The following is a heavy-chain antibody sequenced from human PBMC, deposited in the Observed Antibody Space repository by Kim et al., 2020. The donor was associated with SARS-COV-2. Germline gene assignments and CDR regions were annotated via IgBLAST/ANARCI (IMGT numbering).Heavy chain of an antibody. CDR1: GGSFSGYY. Sequence: SETLSLTCAVYGGSFSGYYWSWIRQPPGKGLEWIGEINHSGSTNYNPSLKSRVTISVDTSKNQFSLKLSSVTAADTAVYYCARYVVVVPAAMRWRGPLDYWGQGTLVTVSS. V-gene: IGHV4-34*01. D-gene: IGHD2-2*01. CDR2: INHSGST. J-gene: IGHJ4*02. CDR3: ARYVVVVPAAMRWRGPLDY.